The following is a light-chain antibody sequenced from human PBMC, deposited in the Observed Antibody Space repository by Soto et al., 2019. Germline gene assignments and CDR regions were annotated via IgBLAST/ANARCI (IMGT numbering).Light chain of an antibody. V-gene: IGKV3-11*01. CDR2: DAS. CDR1: QSVSSY. Sequence: EIVLTQSPPTLSLSPGERATLSCRASQSVSSYLIWYQQRPGQAPRLLISDASSRATGIPARFSGSGSGTDFTLTISSLEPEDFAVYYCQQRARWPITFGHGTRLEIK. J-gene: IGKJ5*01. CDR3: QQRARWPIT.